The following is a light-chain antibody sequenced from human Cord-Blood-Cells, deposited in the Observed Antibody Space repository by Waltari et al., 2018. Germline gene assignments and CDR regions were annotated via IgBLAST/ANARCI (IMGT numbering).Light chain of an antibody. CDR1: PSVSSY. V-gene: IGKV3-11*01. Sequence: EIVLTQSPVTLSLSPGERATLSCRASPSVSSYLAWYQQKPGQAPRLLIYDASNRATGIPARFSGSGSGTDFTLTISSLEPEDFAVYYCQQRSNWPPWTFGQGTKVEIK. CDR3: QQRSNWPPWT. CDR2: DAS. J-gene: IGKJ1*01.